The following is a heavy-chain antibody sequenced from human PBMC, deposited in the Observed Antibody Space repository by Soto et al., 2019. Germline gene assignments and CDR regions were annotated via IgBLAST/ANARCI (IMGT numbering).Heavy chain of an antibody. CDR3: ARRAETNGWNGFGADKYYFDF. J-gene: IGHJ4*02. V-gene: IGHV1-8*01. D-gene: IGHD1-1*01. CDR1: GYTFASYD. CDR2: MNPNTGNS. Sequence: QVQLVQSGAEVRKPGASVKVSCEASGYTFASYDIYWVRQATGQGLEWMGWMNPNTGNSGYAQKFQGRVTMTSATATSPAHMEVNSLRSEDTAVDYCARRAETNGWNGFGADKYYFDFWGQGTLDTVSS.